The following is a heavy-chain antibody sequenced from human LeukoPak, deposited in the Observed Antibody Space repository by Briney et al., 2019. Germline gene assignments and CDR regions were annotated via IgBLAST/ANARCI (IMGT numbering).Heavy chain of an antibody. CDR1: GFTFSNFA. J-gene: IGHJ3*02. CDR2: ISIDGGST. D-gene: IGHD2-2*01. Sequence: GGSLRLSCAASGFTFSNFAMSWVRQAPGKGLEWVSSISIDGGSTSFADSVKGRFTISRDNAMNFLYLQLNSLRVDDTAVYYCARDSASCRGCAFDIWGQGTVVSVSS. CDR3: ARDSASCRGCAFDI. V-gene: IGHV3-23*01.